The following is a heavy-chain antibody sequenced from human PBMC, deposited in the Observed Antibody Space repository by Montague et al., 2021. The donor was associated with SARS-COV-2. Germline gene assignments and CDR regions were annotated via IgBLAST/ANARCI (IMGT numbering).Heavy chain of an antibody. Sequence: SLRLSYAASGFSVSDSYMSWVRQAPGKGPEWVSIIKAGNTYYTDSVKGRFTMSRDNSKNTLSLQMNSLRDEDTAVYYCARGLQQRSNIDYWGQGTLVTVSS. CDR3: ARGLQQRSNIDY. CDR1: GFSVSDSY. V-gene: IGHV3-53*01. J-gene: IGHJ4*02. CDR2: IKAGNT. D-gene: IGHD6-25*01.